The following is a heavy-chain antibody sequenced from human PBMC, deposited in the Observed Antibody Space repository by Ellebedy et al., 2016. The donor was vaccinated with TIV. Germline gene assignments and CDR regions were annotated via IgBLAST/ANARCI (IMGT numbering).Heavy chain of an antibody. J-gene: IGHJ5*02. Sequence: GESLKISXAASGFTFSDSTIHWVRRASGKGLEWVGRIRSKANNYATAYAAPLKGRFTISRDDSKNTAYLQMNSLKTEDTAVYYCTKATFDPWGQGTLVTVS. CDR2: IRSKANNYAT. V-gene: IGHV3-73*01. CDR1: GFTFSDST. CDR3: TKATFDP.